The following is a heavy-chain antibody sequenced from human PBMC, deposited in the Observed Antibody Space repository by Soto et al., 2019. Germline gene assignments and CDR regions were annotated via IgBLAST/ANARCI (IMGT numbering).Heavy chain of an antibody. CDR1: GGTFSSDA. CDR2: IIPIFGTA. D-gene: IGHD1-26*01. Sequence: QVQVVQSGAEVKKPGSSVKVSCKASGGTFSSDAISWVRQAPGQGLEWMGGIIPIFGTANYAQKFQGRVTITADESTSTAYMELSSRRSEDTAVYYCARDIVRATHYYYYGMDVWGQGTTVTVSS. J-gene: IGHJ6*02. CDR3: ARDIVRATHYYYYGMDV. V-gene: IGHV1-69*01.